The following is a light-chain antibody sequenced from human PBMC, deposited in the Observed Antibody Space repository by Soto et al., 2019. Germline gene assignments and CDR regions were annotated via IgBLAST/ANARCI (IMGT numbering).Light chain of an antibody. CDR2: EVT. Sequence: QSVLTQPASVSVSPGQSITISCTGTSSDFYGFNYVYWYQQLPGKAPKLLIYEVTSRPSGVSNRFSGSKSGNTASLTISGLLAEDEADYYCSSYTSGTPLYVFGTGTKVTVL. V-gene: IGLV2-14*01. J-gene: IGLJ1*01. CDR3: SSYTSGTPLYV. CDR1: SSDFYGFNY.